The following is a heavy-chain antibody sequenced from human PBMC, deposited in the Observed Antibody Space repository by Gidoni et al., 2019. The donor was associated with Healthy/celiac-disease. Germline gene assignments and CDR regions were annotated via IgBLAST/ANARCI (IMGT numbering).Heavy chain of an antibody. CDR1: GFTFSSYS. J-gene: IGHJ4*02. V-gene: IGHV3-48*02. D-gene: IGHD2-15*01. CDR3: ARERVYCSGGSCQALDY. CDR2: ISSSSSTI. Sequence: TASGFTFSSYSMNWVRQAPGKGLEWVSYISSSSSTIYYADSVKGRFTISRDNAKNSLYLKMHSLRDEDTAVYYCARERVYCSGGSCQALDYWGQGTLVTVSS.